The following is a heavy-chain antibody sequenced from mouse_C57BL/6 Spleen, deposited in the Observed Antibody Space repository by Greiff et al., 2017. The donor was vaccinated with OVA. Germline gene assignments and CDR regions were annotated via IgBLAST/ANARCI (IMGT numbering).Heavy chain of an antibody. D-gene: IGHD2-5*01. J-gene: IGHJ4*01. CDR1: GYAFSSYW. V-gene: IGHV1-80*01. CDR2: IYPGDGDT. Sequence: VQLKESGAELVKPGASVKISCKASGYAFSSYWMNWVKQRPGKGLEWIGQIYPGDGDTNYNGKFKGKATLTADKSSSTAYMQLSSLTSEDSAVYFCASSNYNAMDYWGQGTSVTVSS. CDR3: ASSNYNAMDY.